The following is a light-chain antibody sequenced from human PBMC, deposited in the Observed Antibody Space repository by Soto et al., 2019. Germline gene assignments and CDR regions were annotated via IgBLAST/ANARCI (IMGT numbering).Light chain of an antibody. CDR1: QIVSSY. V-gene: IGKV3-11*01. CDR3: HQRNNWPYT. Sequence: VLTQSPATLSLSPGERAILYCRASQIVSSYFAWYQQKPGQAPRLLIYDASYRATDIPTRFSGSGSGTDFTLTISSLKPEDFAVYYCHQRNNWPYTFGQGIKLEI. CDR2: DAS. J-gene: IGKJ2*01.